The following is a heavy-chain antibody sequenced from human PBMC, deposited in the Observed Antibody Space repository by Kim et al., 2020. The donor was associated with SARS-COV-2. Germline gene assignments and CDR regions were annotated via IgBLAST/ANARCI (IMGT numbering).Heavy chain of an antibody. CDR2: INPNSGGT. CDR1: GYTFTGYY. V-gene: IGHV1-2*06. J-gene: IGHJ6*02. Sequence: ASVKVSCKASGYTFTGYYMHWVRQAPGQGLEWMGRINPNSGGTNYAQKFQGRVTMTRDTSISTAYMELSRLRSDDTAVYYCARARNDHKYDFWSGLPGPGPVAGMDVWGQGTTVTVSS. CDR3: ARARNDHKYDFWSGLPGPGPVAGMDV. D-gene: IGHD3-3*01.